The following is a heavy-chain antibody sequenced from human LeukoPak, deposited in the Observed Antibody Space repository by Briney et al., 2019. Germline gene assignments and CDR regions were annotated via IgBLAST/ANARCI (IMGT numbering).Heavy chain of an antibody. CDR3: ARLVYSSSWYSGYFDY. Sequence: ASVKVSCKASGYTFTSYGISWVRQAPGQGVEWMGWISAYNGNTNYAQKLQGRVTMTTDTSTSTAYMELRSLRSDDTAVYYCARLVYSSSWYSGYFDYWGQGTLVTVSS. CDR2: ISAYNGNT. V-gene: IGHV1-18*01. J-gene: IGHJ4*02. CDR1: GYTFTSYG. D-gene: IGHD6-13*01.